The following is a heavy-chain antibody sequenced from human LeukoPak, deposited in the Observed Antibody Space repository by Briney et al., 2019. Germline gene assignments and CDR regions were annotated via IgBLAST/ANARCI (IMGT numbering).Heavy chain of an antibody. D-gene: IGHD5-24*01. CDR2: IYYSGST. V-gene: IGHV4-59*01. CDR1: GASMNNYY. Sequence: SETLSLTCTVSGASMNNYYWAWIRQPPGKGLEWIGYIYYSGSTNYNPSLKSRVTISVDTSKNQFSLKLSSVTAADTAVYYCARGNGYNYYWGQGTLVTVSS. J-gene: IGHJ4*02. CDR3: ARGNGYNYY.